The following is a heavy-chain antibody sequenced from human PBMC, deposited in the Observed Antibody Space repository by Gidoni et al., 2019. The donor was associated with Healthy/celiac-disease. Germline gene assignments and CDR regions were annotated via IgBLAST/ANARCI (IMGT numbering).Heavy chain of an antibody. CDR2: IYYRGST. V-gene: IGHV4-59*08. Sequence: QVQLQESGPGLVKPSETLSLTCTVSGGSISSYYWSWIRQPPGKGLEWIGYIYYRGSTNYNPPLKSRVTISVDTSKNQFSLKLSSVTAADTAVYYCARGPPPPAYDSSGYYYEGYYYGMDVWGQGTTVTVSS. D-gene: IGHD3-22*01. CDR3: ARGPPPPAYDSSGYYYEGYYYGMDV. J-gene: IGHJ6*02. CDR1: GGSISSYY.